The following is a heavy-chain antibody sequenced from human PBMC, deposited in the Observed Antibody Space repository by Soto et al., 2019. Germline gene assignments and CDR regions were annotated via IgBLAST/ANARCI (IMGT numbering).Heavy chain of an antibody. D-gene: IGHD3-10*01. J-gene: IGHJ6*02. CDR3: AARVGSSALYYYGVDV. CDR2: IDPGDSDT. V-gene: IGHV5-51*01. CDR1: GYRFTSYW. Sequence: GESLKISCKGSGYRFTSYWIGWVRQMPGKGLEWMGIIDPGDSDTRYSPSFQGQVTISVDKSISTAYLQWSSLKASDTAMYYCAARVGSSALYYYGVDVWGQGTMVTVSS.